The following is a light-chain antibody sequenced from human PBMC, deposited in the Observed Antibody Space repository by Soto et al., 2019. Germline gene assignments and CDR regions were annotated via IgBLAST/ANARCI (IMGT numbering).Light chain of an antibody. Sequence: EIVLTESPATLSFSQGEGATLSRRASQSVGSYLAWVQQRPGQAPRLLIYDASSRATGIPARFSGSGSGTDFTLTISSLEPEDFAVYYCHQRSNWPLTFGGGTKV. J-gene: IGKJ4*01. CDR3: HQRSNWPLT. CDR2: DAS. CDR1: QSVGSY. V-gene: IGKV3-11*01.